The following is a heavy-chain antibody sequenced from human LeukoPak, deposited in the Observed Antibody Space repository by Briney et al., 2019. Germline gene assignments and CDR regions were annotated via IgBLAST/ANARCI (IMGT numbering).Heavy chain of an antibody. J-gene: IGHJ4*02. CDR3: ARGTQLVSDYFDY. CDR2: ISYDGSNK. V-gene: IGHV3-30-3*01. Sequence: PGGSLRLSCAASGFTSSSYAMHWVRQAPGKGLEWVAVISYDGSNKYYADSVKGRFTISRDNSKNTLYLQMNSLRAEDTAVYYCARGTQLVSDYFDYWGQGTLVTVSS. CDR1: GFTSSSYA. D-gene: IGHD6-6*01.